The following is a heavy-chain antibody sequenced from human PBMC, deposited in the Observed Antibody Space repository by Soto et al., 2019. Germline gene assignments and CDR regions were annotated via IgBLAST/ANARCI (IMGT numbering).Heavy chain of an antibody. J-gene: IGHJ6*02. CDR3: ARQLGSSQYYSDLGF. CDR1: GDSVSSNNGA. Sequence: SQTLSLTCAISGDSVSSNNGAWNWLRQSPSRGLEWLGRTYYRSQWYNNYAPSVRSRITINPDTSKNQVTLQLNSVTPEDTAVYFCARQLGSSQYYSDLGFWGQGTTVTVSS. D-gene: IGHD6-13*01. CDR2: TYYRSQWYN. V-gene: IGHV6-1*01.